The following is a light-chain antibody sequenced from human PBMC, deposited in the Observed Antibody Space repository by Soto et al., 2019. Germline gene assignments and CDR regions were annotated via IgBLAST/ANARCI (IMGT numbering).Light chain of an antibody. J-gene: IGKJ4*01. CDR3: QQSYST. Sequence: DIQITQSPCSLSASVGDRVTLTCRASQSISSYLNWYQQKPGKAPKLLIYAASSLQSGVPSRFSGSGSGTDLTLTISSLHPEDFATYYCQQSYSTFGGGTKVDIK. CDR1: QSISSY. V-gene: IGKV1-39*01. CDR2: AAS.